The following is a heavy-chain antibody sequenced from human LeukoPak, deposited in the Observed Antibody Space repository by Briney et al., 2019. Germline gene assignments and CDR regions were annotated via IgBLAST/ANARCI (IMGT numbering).Heavy chain of an antibody. J-gene: IGHJ4*02. CDR1: GYTFTSYD. CDR3: ARGGPSSSWTNY. CDR2: MNPNSGNT. V-gene: IGHV1-8*01. Sequence: ASVKVSCKASGYTFTSYDINWVRQATGQGLEWMGWMNPNSGNTGYSQKFQGRVTMTRDTSISTAYMELSSLRSEDTAMYYCARGGPSSSWTNYWGQGTLVTVSS. D-gene: IGHD6-13*01.